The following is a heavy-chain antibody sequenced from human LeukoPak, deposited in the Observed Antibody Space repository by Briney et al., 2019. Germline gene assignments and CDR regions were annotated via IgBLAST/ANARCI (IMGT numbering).Heavy chain of an antibody. CDR1: GYTFTSYY. CDR3: ARDGGGWYGDFLLKTPYFDY. Sequence: GASVKVSCKASGYTFTSYYMHWVRQAPGQGLEWMGLINPSDGTTSYAHKFQGRVIMTRDMSTSTVYMEVSSLRSEDTAVYYCARDGGGWYGDFLLKTPYFDYWGQGTLVTVSS. J-gene: IGHJ4*02. CDR2: INPSDGTT. V-gene: IGHV1-46*01. D-gene: IGHD4-17*01.